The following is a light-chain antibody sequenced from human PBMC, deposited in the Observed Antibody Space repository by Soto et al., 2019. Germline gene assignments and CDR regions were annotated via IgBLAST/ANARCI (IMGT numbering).Light chain of an antibody. Sequence: QSVLTQPRSVSGSPGQSVTISCTGTNSDVGGYNFVSWYQQLPGKAPKLMISAVSHRPSGVPDRFSGSKSGNTASLTISGLQADDEADYFCCSYTASDIWVFGGGTKLTVL. CDR1: NSDVGGYNF. J-gene: IGLJ3*02. CDR2: AVS. CDR3: CSYTASDIWV. V-gene: IGLV2-11*01.